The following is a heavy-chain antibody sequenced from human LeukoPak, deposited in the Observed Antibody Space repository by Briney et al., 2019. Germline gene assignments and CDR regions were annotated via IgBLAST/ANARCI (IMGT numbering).Heavy chain of an antibody. CDR1: GYTFTSYG. CDR3: AREDTGYSSSWSQISVSDY. CDR2: ISAYNGNT. Sequence: GASVKVSCKASGYTFTSYGISWVRQAPGQGLEWMGWISAYNGNTNYAQKLQGRVTMTTDTSTSTAYMELRSLRSDDTAVYYCAREDTGYSSSWSQISVSDYWGQGTLVTVSS. V-gene: IGHV1-18*01. D-gene: IGHD6-13*01. J-gene: IGHJ4*02.